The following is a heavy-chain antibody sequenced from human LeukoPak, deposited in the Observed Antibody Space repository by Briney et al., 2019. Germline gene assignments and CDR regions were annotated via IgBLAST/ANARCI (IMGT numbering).Heavy chain of an antibody. J-gene: IGHJ3*02. D-gene: IGHD6-13*01. Sequence: GGSLRLSCAASGFTFDDYAMHWVRQAPGKGLEWVSGISWNSGSIGYADSVKGRFTISRDNAKNSLYLQMNSLGAEDTAVYYCARESGIAAAGFGAFDIWGQGTMVTVSS. CDR1: GFTFDDYA. CDR2: ISWNSGSI. CDR3: ARESGIAAAGFGAFDI. V-gene: IGHV3-9*01.